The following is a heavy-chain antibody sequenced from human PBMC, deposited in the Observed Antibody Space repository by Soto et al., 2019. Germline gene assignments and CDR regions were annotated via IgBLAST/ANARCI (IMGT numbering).Heavy chain of an antibody. CDR1: GYANNSYY. D-gene: IGHD6-25*01. J-gene: IGHJ6*02. V-gene: IGHV1-46*02. Sequence: KAPGYANNSYYMRWVRHAPGKRLERTGIINPSGGSTSYAQKFECRVTMTRDTSTSTVYMELSSLRSEDTAVYYCACFLRRPSGTYYYYYGMDVWGQGTRVTVSS. CDR2: INPSGGST. CDR3: ACFLRRPSGTYYYYYGMDV.